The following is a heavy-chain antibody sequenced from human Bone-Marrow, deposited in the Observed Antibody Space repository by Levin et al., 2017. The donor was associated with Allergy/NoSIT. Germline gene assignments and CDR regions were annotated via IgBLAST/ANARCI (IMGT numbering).Heavy chain of an antibody. CDR3: AKGRHGSYWYFDV. Sequence: GGSLRLSCAASGFTFSHYGMHWVRQAPGKGLEWVSIISYDGSYKYYADSVKGRFTISRDNSKNTLYLQMNSLRPEDSSVYYCAKGRHGSYWYFDVWGRGTLVTVSS. CDR2: ISYDGSYK. J-gene: IGHJ2*01. CDR1: GFTFSHYG. V-gene: IGHV3-30*18. D-gene: IGHD1-26*01.